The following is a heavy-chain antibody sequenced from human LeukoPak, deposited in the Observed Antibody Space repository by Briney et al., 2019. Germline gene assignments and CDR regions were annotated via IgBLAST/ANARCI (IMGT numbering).Heavy chain of an antibody. D-gene: IGHD3-9*01. CDR2: ISSSSSYI. J-gene: IGHJ3*02. V-gene: IGHV3-21*01. CDR1: GFTFSSYS. Sequence: GGSLRLSCAASGFTFSSYSMNWVRQAPGKGLEWVSSISSSSSYIYYADSVKGRFTISRDNAKNSLYLHMNSLRAEDTAVYYCARGRLLRYFDWLESGTGGDAFDIWGQGTMVTVSS. CDR3: ARGRLLRYFDWLESGTGGDAFDI.